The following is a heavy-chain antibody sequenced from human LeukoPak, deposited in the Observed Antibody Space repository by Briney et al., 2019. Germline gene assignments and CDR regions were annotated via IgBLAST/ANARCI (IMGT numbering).Heavy chain of an antibody. Sequence: SETLSLTCTVSGGSISSGASDWGWIRQHPKRGLEWIGYIYYSGSTNYNPSFKSRVTISVDTSKNKFSLKLSSVTAADKAVYYCARAERRGYVGYWGQGTLVTVSS. V-gene: IGHV4-61*08. CDR2: IYYSGST. D-gene: IGHD3-10*01. CDR3: ARAERRGYVGY. CDR1: GGSISSGASD. J-gene: IGHJ4*02.